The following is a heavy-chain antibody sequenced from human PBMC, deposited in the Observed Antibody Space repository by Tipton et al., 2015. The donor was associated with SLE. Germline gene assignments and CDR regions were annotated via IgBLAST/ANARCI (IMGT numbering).Heavy chain of an antibody. CDR3: ARDKPYDI. J-gene: IGHJ3*02. V-gene: IGHV4-61*02. CDR1: GGSISSGSYY. Sequence: TLSLTCTVSGGSISSGSYYWSWIRQPAGKGLEWIGRIPASGSTEYSPSLKSRVSISLDTSKNQFSLRLSSVTAADTAVYYCARDKPYDIWGQGTMVTVSS. CDR2: IPASGST.